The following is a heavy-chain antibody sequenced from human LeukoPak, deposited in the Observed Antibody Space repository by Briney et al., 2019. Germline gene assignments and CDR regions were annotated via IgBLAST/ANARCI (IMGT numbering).Heavy chain of an antibody. D-gene: IGHD1-14*01. V-gene: IGHV3-9*01. Sequence: GRSLRLSCAASGFTFDDYAMHWVRQVPGKGLEWVSSITWNGGSRGYVDSVKGRFTISRDNTKNSVYLQMSSLRAEDTAVYYCAREVWGPEYWGQGTLVTVSS. CDR1: GFTFDDYA. CDR2: ITWNGGSR. CDR3: AREVWGPEY. J-gene: IGHJ4*02.